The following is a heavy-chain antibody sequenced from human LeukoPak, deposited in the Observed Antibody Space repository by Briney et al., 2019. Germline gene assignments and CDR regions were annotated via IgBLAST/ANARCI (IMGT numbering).Heavy chain of an antibody. Sequence: SETLSLTCTVSGGSISSSSYYWGWIRQPPGKGLEWIGSIYYSGSTYYNPSLKSRVTISVDTSKNQYSLKLSSVTAADTAVYYCARPYSSGWYGDFDYWGQGTLVTVSS. D-gene: IGHD6-19*01. CDR1: GGSISSSSYY. J-gene: IGHJ4*02. CDR3: ARPYSSGWYGDFDY. V-gene: IGHV4-39*01. CDR2: IYYSGST.